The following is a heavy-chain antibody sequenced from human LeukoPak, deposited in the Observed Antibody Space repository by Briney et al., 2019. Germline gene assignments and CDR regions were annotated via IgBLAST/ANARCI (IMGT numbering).Heavy chain of an antibody. CDR2: ISLSGYT. CDR3: SRESGPFSPFGH. D-gene: IGHD1-26*01. V-gene: IGHV4-34*10. CDR1: GFIFSDYY. J-gene: IGHJ4*02. Sequence: LRLSCAASGFIFSDYYMSWIRQPPGQGLEWIGEISLSGYTGFNPSLRSRVTMSLDESKNHLSLNLASVTAADTAVYYCSRESGPFSPFGHWGQGILVTVTS.